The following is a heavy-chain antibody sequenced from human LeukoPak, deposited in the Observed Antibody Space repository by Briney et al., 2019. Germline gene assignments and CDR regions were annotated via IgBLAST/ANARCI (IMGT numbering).Heavy chain of an antibody. D-gene: IGHD2-2*01. Sequence: GGSLRLSCAASGFNIATYHMHWVRQAPGKGPGWVGLISSDGSKINYANAVQGRFTISRDNAKNSLYLQMNSLRAEDTAVYYCARVGSTRKFDYWGQGTLVTVSS. V-gene: IGHV3-30-3*01. CDR3: ARVGSTRKFDY. CDR1: GFNIATYH. J-gene: IGHJ4*02. CDR2: ISSDGSKI.